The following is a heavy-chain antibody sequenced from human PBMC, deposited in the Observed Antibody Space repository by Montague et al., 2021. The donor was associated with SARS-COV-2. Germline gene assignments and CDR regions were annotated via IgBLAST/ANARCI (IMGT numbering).Heavy chain of an antibody. CDR2: N. D-gene: IGHD6-13*01. V-gene: IGHV6-1*01. J-gene: IGHJ4*02. CDR3: ARGGSWQYYFDY. Sequence: NNYAVSVKSRITINPDTSKNQFSLQLNSVTPEDTAVYYCARGGSWQYYFDYWGQGTLVTVSS.